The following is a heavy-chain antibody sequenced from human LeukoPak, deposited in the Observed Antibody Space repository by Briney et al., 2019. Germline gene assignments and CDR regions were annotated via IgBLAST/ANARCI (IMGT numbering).Heavy chain of an antibody. V-gene: IGHV1-2*02. CDR3: ARAAMVRGVPGWFDP. D-gene: IGHD3-10*01. Sequence: ASVKVSCKASGYTFTGHYMHWVRQAPGQGLEWMGWINPNSGGTNYAQKFQGRVTMTRDTSISAAYMELSRLRSDDTAVYYCARAAMVRGVPGWFDPWGQGTLVTVSS. CDR2: INPNSGGT. CDR1: GYTFTGHY. J-gene: IGHJ5*02.